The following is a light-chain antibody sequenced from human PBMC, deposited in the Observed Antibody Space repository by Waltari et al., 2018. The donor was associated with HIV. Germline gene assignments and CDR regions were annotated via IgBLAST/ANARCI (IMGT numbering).Light chain of an antibody. CDR3: LQRTNWPPRGT. Sequence: SNRASQSICNYLACYQHKPGRAPRLLIYDASKRATGIPARFSGSGSGTDLTLTISSLEPEDFAIYYCLQRTNWPPRGTFGLGTKLEI. V-gene: IGKV3-11*01. CDR2: DAS. J-gene: IGKJ2*02. CDR1: QSICNY.